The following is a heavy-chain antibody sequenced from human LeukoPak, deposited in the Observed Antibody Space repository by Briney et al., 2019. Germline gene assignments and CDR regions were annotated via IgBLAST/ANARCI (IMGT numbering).Heavy chain of an antibody. CDR3: ARGGDYGDYGY. CDR1: GFTFSSYA. J-gene: IGHJ4*02. V-gene: IGHV3-30*04. Sequence: GGSLRLSCAVSGFTFSSYAMHWVRQAPGKGLEWVAVISFDESNKYYADSVKGRFTISRDSSKNTLYLQMNSLRAEDTAVYYCARGGDYGDYGYWGQGTLVTVSS. CDR2: ISFDESNK. D-gene: IGHD4-17*01.